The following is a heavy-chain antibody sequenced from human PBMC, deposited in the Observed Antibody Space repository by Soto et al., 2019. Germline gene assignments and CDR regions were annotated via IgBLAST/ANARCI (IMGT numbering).Heavy chain of an antibody. CDR3: GRVMIGASRHTDSDY. J-gene: IGHJ4*02. Sequence: SETLSLTCSVSGASISSRDYYRGWIRQTPGKGLEWIGNIDYNGVTYYNPSLKSRVTVSKDTSKNQFSLKVASVTAADTAIYYCGRVMIGASRHTDSDYWGQGTTVTVSS. CDR1: GASISSRDYY. V-gene: IGHV4-39*01. D-gene: IGHD2-21*01. CDR2: IDYNGVT.